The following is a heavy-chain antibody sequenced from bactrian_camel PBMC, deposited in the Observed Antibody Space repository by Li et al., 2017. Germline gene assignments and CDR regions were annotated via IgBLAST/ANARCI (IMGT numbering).Heavy chain of an antibody. V-gene: IGHV3S53*01. Sequence: HVQLVESGGGSVQAGGSLRLSCAVSGGTSSSFCMAWFRQAPGKKREGVAAIAIEGSWSYADSVKGRFTISKDYAKKTLYLQMDSLKPEDTAMYYCAAGVRVCGLRVGYHSLEGYEYNYWGQGTQVTVS. CDR2: IAIEGSW. CDR1: GGTSSSFC. D-gene: IGHD5*01. CDR3: AAGVRVCGLRVGYHSLEGYEYNY. J-gene: IGHJ4*01.